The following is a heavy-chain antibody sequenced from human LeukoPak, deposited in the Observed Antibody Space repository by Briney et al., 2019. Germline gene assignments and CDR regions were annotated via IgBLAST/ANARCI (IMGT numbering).Heavy chain of an antibody. CDR1: GGSISSGDYY. CDR2: IYYSGST. J-gene: IGHJ4*02. D-gene: IGHD6-13*01. Sequence: SETLSLTCTVSGGSISSGDYYWSWIRQPPGKGLEWIGYIYYSGSTYYNPSLKSRVTISVDTSKNQFSLKLGSVTAADTAVYYCARDVRSSSWYQGFDYWGQGTLVTVSS. V-gene: IGHV4-30-4*01. CDR3: ARDVRSSSWYQGFDY.